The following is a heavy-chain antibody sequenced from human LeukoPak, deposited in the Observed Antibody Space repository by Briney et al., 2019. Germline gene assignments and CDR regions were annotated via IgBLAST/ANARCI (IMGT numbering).Heavy chain of an antibody. CDR2: ICAYNGNT. V-gene: IGHV1-18*01. CDR3: ARGSGGSKNKGFDY. D-gene: IGHD2-15*01. Sequence: SLKVSCKSSGYTFTSFGSSWVRQAPGEGREWLGWICAYNGNTNYAQKLQGRVTMTTDTSTSTGYMELRRMRSDDTAGYYVARGSGGSKNKGFDYWGQGTLVTVSS. CDR1: GYTFTSFG. J-gene: IGHJ4*02.